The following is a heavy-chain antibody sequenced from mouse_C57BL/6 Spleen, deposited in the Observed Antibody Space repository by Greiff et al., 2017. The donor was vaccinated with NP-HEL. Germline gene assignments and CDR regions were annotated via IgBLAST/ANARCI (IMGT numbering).Heavy chain of an antibody. D-gene: IGHD1-1*01. Sequence: VQLQQPGAELVRPGASVKLSCKASGYTFTDYYMHWVKQRPGQGLEWIGRIDPYDGYTDYDPKFQGKATMTADTSSSTAYLQLSSLTSEDTAVYYCASGSSAYGGWGQGATLTVSS. V-gene: IGHV1-50*01. CDR1: GYTFTDYY. CDR2: IDPYDGYT. J-gene: IGHJ2*01. CDR3: ASGSSAYGG.